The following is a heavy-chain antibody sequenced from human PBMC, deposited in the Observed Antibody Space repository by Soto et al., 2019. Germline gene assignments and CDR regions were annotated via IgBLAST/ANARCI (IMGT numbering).Heavy chain of an antibody. J-gene: IGHJ4*02. CDR3: ARLKGSPASTFDY. D-gene: IGHD1-26*01. CDR2: IYYSGST. CDR1: GGSISSSSYY. Sequence: PSETLSLTCTVSGGSISSSSYYWGWIRQPPGKGLEWIGSIYYSGSTYYNPSLKSRVTISVDTSKNQFSLKLSSVTAADTAVYYCARLKGSPASTFDYWGQGTLVTVSS. V-gene: IGHV4-39*01.